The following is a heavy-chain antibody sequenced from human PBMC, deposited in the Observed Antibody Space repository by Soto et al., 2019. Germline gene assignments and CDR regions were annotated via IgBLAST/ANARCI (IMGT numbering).Heavy chain of an antibody. D-gene: IGHD6-13*01. J-gene: IGHJ6*02. CDR2: IIPIFGTA. Sequence: GASVKVSCKASGGTFSSYAISWVRQAPGQGLEWMGGIIPIFGTANYAQKFQGRVTITADESTSTAYMELSSLRSEDTAVYYCARETAAGSDYYYGMDVWGQGTTVTV. CDR1: GGTFSSYA. V-gene: IGHV1-69*13. CDR3: ARETAAGSDYYYGMDV.